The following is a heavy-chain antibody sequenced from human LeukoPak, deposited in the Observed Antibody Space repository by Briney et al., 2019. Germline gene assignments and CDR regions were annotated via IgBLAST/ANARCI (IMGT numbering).Heavy chain of an antibody. CDR1: GFTFSSYA. CDR2: ISGSGGST. D-gene: IGHD3-10*01. Sequence: GGSLRLSCAASGFTFSSYAMSWVRQAPGKGLEWVSAISGSGGSTYYADSVKGRFTISRDNSKNTLYLQMNSLRAEDTAVYYCSSVRGVYYYGMDVWGQGTTVTVSS. V-gene: IGHV3-23*01. J-gene: IGHJ6*02. CDR3: SSVRGVYYYGMDV.